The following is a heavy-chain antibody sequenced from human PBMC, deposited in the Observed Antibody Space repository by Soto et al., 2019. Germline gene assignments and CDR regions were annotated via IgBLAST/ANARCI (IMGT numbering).Heavy chain of an antibody. CDR2: IIPIFGTA. J-gene: IGHJ3*01. V-gene: IGHV1-69*12. CDR3: ARRIAATTFDV. CDR1: GGTFSSYA. Sequence: QVQLVQSGPGVKKPGSSVKFSSKASGGTFSSYAITWVRQAPGQGLEWLGGIIPIFGTAKYAQKFQGRVTITADESTSTAYMELSSLRSEDTAVYYCARRIAATTFDVWGQGTMVTVSS. D-gene: IGHD6-13*01.